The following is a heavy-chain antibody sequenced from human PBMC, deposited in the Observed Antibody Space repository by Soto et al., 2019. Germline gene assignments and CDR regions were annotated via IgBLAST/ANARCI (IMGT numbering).Heavy chain of an antibody. CDR3: ARDRAATSSWGFDY. CDR2: INTGNGDT. Sequence: QVQLVQSGAEVKKPGASVKVSCKASGYTFTNYVLQWVRQAPGQSLEGMGWINTGNGDTKYSQNFQGRVTFTSDTSATIAYLEVSGLTPEDTAVYYCARDRAATSSWGFDYWGQGTLVTVSS. V-gene: IGHV1-3*04. CDR1: GYTFTNYV. D-gene: IGHD6-6*01. J-gene: IGHJ4*02.